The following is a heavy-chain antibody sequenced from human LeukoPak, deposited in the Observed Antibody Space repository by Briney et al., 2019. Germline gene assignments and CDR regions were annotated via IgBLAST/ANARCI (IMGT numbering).Heavy chain of an antibody. V-gene: IGHV3-11*04. J-gene: IGHJ6*02. Sequence: GGSLRLSCAASGFTFSDYYMSWIRQAPGKGLEWVSYISSSGSTIYYADSVKGRFTISRDNAKNSLYLQMNSLRAEDTAVYYCARYADILTGPVSYYYYGMDVWGQGTTVTVSS. D-gene: IGHD3-9*01. CDR1: GFTFSDYY. CDR3: ARYADILTGPVSYYYYGMDV. CDR2: ISSSGSTI.